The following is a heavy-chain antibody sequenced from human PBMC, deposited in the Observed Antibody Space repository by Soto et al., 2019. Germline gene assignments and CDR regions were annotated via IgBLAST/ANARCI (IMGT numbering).Heavy chain of an antibody. CDR1: GGSISSGGYS. CDR3: ARGSHYYDSSGYYFGGIGY. D-gene: IGHD3-22*01. V-gene: IGHV4-30-2*01. CDR2: IYHSGST. J-gene: IGHJ4*02. Sequence: PSETLSLTCAVSGGSISSGGYSWSWIRQPPGKGLEWIGYIYHSGSTYYNPSLKSRVTISVDRPKNQFSLKLSSVTAADTAVYYCARGSHYYDSSGYYFGGIGYWGQGTLVTVSS.